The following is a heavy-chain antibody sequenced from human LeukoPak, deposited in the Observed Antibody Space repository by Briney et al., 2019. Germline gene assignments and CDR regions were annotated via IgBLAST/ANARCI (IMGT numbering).Heavy chain of an antibody. D-gene: IGHD3-10*01. Sequence: GGSLRLSCAASGFSFTFYSMNWVRQAPGKGLEWVSSISSSSSYIYYADSVKGRFTISRDNAKNSLYLQMNSLRVEDTAVYYCARVAKYYYGSETYYFFEHWGQGTPVTASS. CDR1: GFSFTFYS. CDR2: ISSSSSYI. J-gene: IGHJ4*02. V-gene: IGHV3-21*01. CDR3: ARVAKYYYGSETYYFFEH.